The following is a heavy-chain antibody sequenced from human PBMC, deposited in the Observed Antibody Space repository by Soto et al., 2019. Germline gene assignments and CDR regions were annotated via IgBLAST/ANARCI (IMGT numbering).Heavy chain of an antibody. J-gene: IGHJ4*02. CDR1: GFTFSSYA. D-gene: IGHD6-13*01. CDR2: ISGSGGST. CDR3: AKAEQQLVHFDY. Sequence: LRLSCAASGFTFSSYAMSWVRQAPGKGLEWVSAISGSGGSTYYADSVKGRFTISRDNSKNTLYLQMNSLRAEDTAVYYCAKAEQQLVHFDYWGQGTLVTVSS. V-gene: IGHV3-23*01.